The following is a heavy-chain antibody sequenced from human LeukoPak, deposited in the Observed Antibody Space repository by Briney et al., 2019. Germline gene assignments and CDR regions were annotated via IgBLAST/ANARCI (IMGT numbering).Heavy chain of an antibody. V-gene: IGHV3-23*01. CDR1: GFTFSSYG. D-gene: IGHD2-15*01. CDR2: ISGSGGST. J-gene: IGHJ6*03. Sequence: TGGSLRLSCAASGFTFSSYGMSWVRQAPGKGLEWVSAISGSGGSTYYADSVKGRFTISRDNSKNTLYLQMNSLRAEDTAVYYCAKDLRGYPYYMDVWGKGTTVTISS. CDR3: AKDLRGYPYYMDV.